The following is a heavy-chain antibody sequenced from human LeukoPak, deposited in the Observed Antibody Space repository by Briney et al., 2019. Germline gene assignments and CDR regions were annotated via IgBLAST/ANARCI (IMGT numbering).Heavy chain of an antibody. D-gene: IGHD6-13*01. CDR3: AGSPAPTRSSWLYFDY. CDR1: RFSFGNYA. Sequence: QPGRSLRLSRAVSRFSFGNYAMHSVRQAPGKGLEWVSFISYDASNKDYAHSVKGRFNISRDNSKNTLWLQMSTLRPEDTAVYYCAGSPAPTRSSWLYFDYWGQGTLVTVSS. V-gene: IGHV3-30-3*01. CDR2: ISYDASNK. J-gene: IGHJ4*02.